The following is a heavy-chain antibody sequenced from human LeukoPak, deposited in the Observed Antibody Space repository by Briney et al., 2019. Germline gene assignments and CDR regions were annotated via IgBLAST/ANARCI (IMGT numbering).Heavy chain of an antibody. Sequence: SETLSLTCTVSGGAISSSSYYWGWIRQHPGKGLEWIGYIYYSGSTYYNPSLKSRVTISVDTSKNQFSLKLSSVTAADTAVYYCARGLTYLSLGELSLDYWGQGTLVTVSS. V-gene: IGHV4-31*03. CDR1: GGAISSSSYY. CDR2: IYYSGST. CDR3: ARGLTYLSLGELSLDY. D-gene: IGHD3-16*02. J-gene: IGHJ4*02.